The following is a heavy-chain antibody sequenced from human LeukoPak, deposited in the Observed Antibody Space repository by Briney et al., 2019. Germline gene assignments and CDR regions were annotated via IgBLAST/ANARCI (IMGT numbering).Heavy chain of an antibody. CDR2: IMPKTGVT. V-gene: IGHV1-2*02. D-gene: IGHD1/OR15-1a*01. CDR1: GYTFIDFY. Sequence: ASVKVSCKVSGYTFIDFYMHWVRQAPGQGLEWLGWIMPKTGVTTYARKFQDRVTMTRDTSSSTAYMQLSRLESDDTAVYYCARDTSGNNFEYWGQGTLVSVSS. CDR3: ARDTSGNNFEY. J-gene: IGHJ4*02.